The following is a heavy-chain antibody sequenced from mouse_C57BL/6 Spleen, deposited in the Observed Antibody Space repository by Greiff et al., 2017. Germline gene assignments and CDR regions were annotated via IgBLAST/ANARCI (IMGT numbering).Heavy chain of an antibody. CDR2: ISSGGSYT. CDR1: GFTFSSYG. CDR3: ARHDYYGSSYDWYFDV. D-gene: IGHD1-1*01. J-gene: IGHJ1*03. V-gene: IGHV5-6*01. Sequence: EVQGVESGGDLVKPGGSLKLSCAASGFTFSSYGMSWVRQTPDKRLEWVATISSGGSYTYYPDSVKGRFTISRDNAKNTLYLQMSSLKSEDTAMYYCARHDYYGSSYDWYFDVWGTGITVTVSS.